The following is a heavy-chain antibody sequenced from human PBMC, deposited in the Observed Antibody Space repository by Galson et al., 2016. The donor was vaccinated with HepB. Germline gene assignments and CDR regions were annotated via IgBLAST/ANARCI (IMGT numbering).Heavy chain of an antibody. CDR3: ARHLTTPGTRGFDS. Sequence: ETLSLTCAVSDASISFTNWWSWVRQPPGEGLEWIGEMHHGGSSHYNPSLQSRVTISLDISKNQFSLQLSSVTAADTAVYFCARHLTTPGTRGFDSWGRGELVTVSS. V-gene: IGHV4-4*01. D-gene: IGHD1/OR15-1a*01. CDR1: DASISFTNW. J-gene: IGHJ4*02. CDR2: MHHGGSS.